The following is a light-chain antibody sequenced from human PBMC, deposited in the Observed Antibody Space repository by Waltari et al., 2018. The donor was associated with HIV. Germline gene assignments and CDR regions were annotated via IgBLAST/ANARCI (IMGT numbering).Light chain of an antibody. V-gene: IGLV2-14*03. Sequence: QSALTQPASVSGSPGQSITISCTATSSDIDGYNYVSWYQQHPGKAPKLMIYDVSNRPSRLYNRFSGSKSGNTASLTLSGLQAEDEAYYYCSSYTSSSTKVFGGGTKLTVL. CDR3: SSYTSSSTKV. CDR2: DVS. J-gene: IGLJ2*01. CDR1: SSDIDGYNY.